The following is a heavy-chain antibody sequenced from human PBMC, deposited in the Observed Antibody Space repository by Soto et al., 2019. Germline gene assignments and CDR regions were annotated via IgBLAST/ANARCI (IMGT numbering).Heavy chain of an antibody. CDR2: VYDSGAT. D-gene: IGHD3-22*01. J-gene: IGHJ4*02. Sequence: QVQLQDSGPGLVKPSGTLSLQCTVSGASIRGHYWSWIRQPPGKGPEWIGYVYDSGATNYDPFLVSRVTMSVDTSKNQFFLKLTSATAADTATYYSARLNYYDSLYSFDKWGPGTLVTVSS. CDR3: ARLNYYDSLYSFDK. V-gene: IGHV4-59*08. CDR1: GASIRGHY.